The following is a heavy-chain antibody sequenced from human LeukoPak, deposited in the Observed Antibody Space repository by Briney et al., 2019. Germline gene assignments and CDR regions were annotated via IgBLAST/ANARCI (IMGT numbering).Heavy chain of an antibody. V-gene: IGHV1-2*02. CDR3: ARSQYVWGSPSFVY. Sequence: ASVKVSCKASGYTFTGYDMHWVRQAPGQGLEWMGWINPNSGGTNYAQKLQGRVTMTRDTSISTAYMELSRLRSDDTAVYYCARSQYVWGSPSFVYWGQGTLVTASS. CDR1: GYTFTGYD. D-gene: IGHD3-16*01. J-gene: IGHJ4*02. CDR2: INPNSGGT.